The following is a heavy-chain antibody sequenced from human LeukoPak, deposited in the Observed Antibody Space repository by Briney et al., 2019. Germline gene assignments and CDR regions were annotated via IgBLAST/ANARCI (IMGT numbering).Heavy chain of an antibody. CDR1: GFTFSSYA. Sequence: GGSLRLSCAASGFTFSSYAMSWVRQAPGKGLEWVSAVSGSGGSTYYADSVKCRFTISRDNSKNTLYLQMNSLRAEDTAVYYCAKGGEQQLVLTVWFDPWGQGTLVTVSS. CDR3: AKGGEQQLVLTVWFDP. V-gene: IGHV3-23*01. CDR2: VSGSGGST. J-gene: IGHJ5*02. D-gene: IGHD6-13*01.